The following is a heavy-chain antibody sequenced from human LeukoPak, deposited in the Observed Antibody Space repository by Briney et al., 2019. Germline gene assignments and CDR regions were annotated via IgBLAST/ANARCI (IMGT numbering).Heavy chain of an antibody. V-gene: IGHV3-30*02. CDR1: GFTFSSYG. Sequence: GGSLRLSCAASGFTFSSYGMHWVRQAPGKGRGWVAFIRFDGGNKYYGDSVKGRFTISKENSKSTLYLQMHSRRGEDTAVYYCAKDIYEGYYDYVWGSYRYTGGIDYWAQGTLVTVSS. CDR3: AKDIYEGYYDYVWGSYRYTGGIDY. D-gene: IGHD3-16*02. CDR2: IRFDGGNK. J-gene: IGHJ4*02.